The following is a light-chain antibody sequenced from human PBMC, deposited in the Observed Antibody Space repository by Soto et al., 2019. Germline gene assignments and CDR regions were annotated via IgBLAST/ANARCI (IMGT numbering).Light chain of an antibody. J-gene: IGKJ1*01. CDR3: HQYNNWPPWT. CDR2: GAS. Sequence: IVLTQSPATLSVSPGERATLSCMASQSVSSNLAWYQQKPGQAPRLLRYGASTRATGIPARFSGSGSGTEFTLTISSLQSEDYAVYYCHQYNNWPPWTFGQGTKVDIK. CDR1: QSVSSN. V-gene: IGKV3-15*01.